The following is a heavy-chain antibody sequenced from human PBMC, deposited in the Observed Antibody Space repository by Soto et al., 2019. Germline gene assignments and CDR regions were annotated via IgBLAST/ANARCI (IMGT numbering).Heavy chain of an antibody. V-gene: IGHV3-11*05. Sequence: QVQLVESGGGLVKPGGSLRLSCAASGFTFSDYYMSWIRQAPGKGLEWISYINNSSSYTNYADSVKGRFTISRDNAKNSLYLQMNSLRAEDTAVYYCARTIAAAGGRRDFELWGRGTLVTVSS. J-gene: IGHJ2*01. CDR2: INNSSSYT. CDR1: GFTFSDYY. CDR3: ARTIAAAGGRRDFEL. D-gene: IGHD6-13*01.